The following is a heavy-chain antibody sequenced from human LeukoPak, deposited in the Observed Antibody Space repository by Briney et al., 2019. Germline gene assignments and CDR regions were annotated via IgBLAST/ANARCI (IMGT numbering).Heavy chain of an antibody. J-gene: IGHJ4*02. Sequence: ASVKVSCKASGYAFTIFDFNWVRQASGQGPEWMGWMSPDTGYTGYAQKFQGRVTMTRDTSINTAYLELSRLTSEDTAVYYCARAPTNSGYDYWGQGTLITVSS. CDR2: MSPDTGYT. D-gene: IGHD3-22*01. CDR3: ARAPTNSGYDY. CDR1: GYAFTIFD. V-gene: IGHV1-8*01.